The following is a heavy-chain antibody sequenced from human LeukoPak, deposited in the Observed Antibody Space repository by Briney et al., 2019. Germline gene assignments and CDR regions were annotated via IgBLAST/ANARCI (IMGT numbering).Heavy chain of an antibody. Sequence: GGSLRLSCSASGFTFSDYDMNWVRQAPGEGLEWVSSISYLSSHVYYGDSVKGRLSISRDNAKNSLYLQMNSLGAEDTAIYYCGRAFPPLRTSSAGDLWGQGILVTVSS. CDR3: GRAFPPLRTSSAGDL. D-gene: IGHD3-16*01. V-gene: IGHV3-21*01. CDR1: GFTFSDYD. CDR2: ISYLSSHV. J-gene: IGHJ4*02.